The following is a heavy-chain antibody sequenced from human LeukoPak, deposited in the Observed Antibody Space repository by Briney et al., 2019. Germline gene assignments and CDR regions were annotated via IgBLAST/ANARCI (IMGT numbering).Heavy chain of an antibody. CDR2: IHYSGST. Sequence: PSETLSLTCTVSGGSISSSIYYWGWIRQPPGKGLEWIGTIHYSGSTYYNPSLKSRVTISVDTSKNQFSLKLCSVTAADTAVYYCARSLKSSAPTKLGKYYFDYWGQGTLVTVSS. V-gene: IGHV4-39*01. CDR1: GGSISSSIYY. CDR3: ARSLKSSAPTKLGKYYFDY. D-gene: IGHD7-27*01. J-gene: IGHJ4*02.